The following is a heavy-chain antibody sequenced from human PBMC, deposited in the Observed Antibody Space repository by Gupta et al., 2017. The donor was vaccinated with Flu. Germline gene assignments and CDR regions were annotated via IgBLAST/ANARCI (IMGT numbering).Heavy chain of an antibody. J-gene: IGHJ6*02. Sequence: QVQLQQWGAGLLKPSETLSLTCAVYGGSFSGYYWRWIRQPPGKGLEWIGEINHSGSTNYNPSLKSRVTISVDTSKNQFSLKLSSVTAADTAVYYCASWSGRPYYYYGMDVWGQGTTVTVSS. CDR2: INHSGST. V-gene: IGHV4-34*01. CDR1: GGSFSGYY. CDR3: ASWSGRPYYYYGMDV. D-gene: IGHD3-3*01.